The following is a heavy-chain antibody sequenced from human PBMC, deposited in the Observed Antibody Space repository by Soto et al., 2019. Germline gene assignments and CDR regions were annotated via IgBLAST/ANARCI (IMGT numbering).Heavy chain of an antibody. V-gene: IGHV5-51*01. Sequence: PGESLKISCKGSGYSLTSYWIGWVRQMPGKGLEWMGIIYPGDSDTRYSPSFQGQVTISADKSISTAYLQWSSLKASDTAMYYCAKVAAMGGNYYYYYMDVWGKGTTVTISS. CDR1: GYSLTSYW. D-gene: IGHD2-15*01. J-gene: IGHJ6*03. CDR3: AKVAAMGGNYYYYYMDV. CDR2: IYPGDSDT.